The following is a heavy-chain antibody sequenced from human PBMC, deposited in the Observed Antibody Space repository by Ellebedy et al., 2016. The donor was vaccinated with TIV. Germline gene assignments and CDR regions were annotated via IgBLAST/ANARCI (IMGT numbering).Heavy chain of an antibody. CDR1: GYTLTELS. Sequence: AASVKVSCKVSGYTLTELSMHWVRQAPGKGLEWMGGFDPEDGETIYAQKFQGRVTMTEDTSTDTAYMELSSLRSEDTAVYYCATRPLPWELPPQFDYWGQGSLVTVSS. CDR3: ATRPLPWELPPQFDY. V-gene: IGHV1-24*01. D-gene: IGHD1-26*01. J-gene: IGHJ4*02. CDR2: FDPEDGET.